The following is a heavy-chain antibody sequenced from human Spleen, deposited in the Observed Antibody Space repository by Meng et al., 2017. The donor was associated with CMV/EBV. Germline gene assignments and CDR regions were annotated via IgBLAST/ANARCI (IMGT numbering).Heavy chain of an antibody. CDR2: ISYDGSNK. Sequence: GESLKISCVASGFIFSTYAMHWVRQAPGKGLEWVAVISYDGSNKYKADSVKGRLTISRENAKNTVYLQMKSLRVEDTGVYYCTRDGMGNGMDVWGQGTTVTVSS. CDR3: TRDGMGNGMDV. CDR1: GFIFSTYA. D-gene: IGHD1-1*01. J-gene: IGHJ6*02. V-gene: IGHV3-30*04.